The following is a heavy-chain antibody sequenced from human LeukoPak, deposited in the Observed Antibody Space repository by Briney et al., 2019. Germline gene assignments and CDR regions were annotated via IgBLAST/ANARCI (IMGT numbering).Heavy chain of an antibody. Sequence: GGSLRLSCAASGFTFTHYGMNWVRQAPGKGLEWVSGIISSGATTYYTDSVKGRFTISRDNSKNTVYLQMNSLRAEDTAVYYCARDERWIQFIYWGQGTLVTVSS. J-gene: IGHJ4*02. V-gene: IGHV3-23*01. CDR3: ARDERWIQFIY. D-gene: IGHD5-24*01. CDR2: IISSGATT. CDR1: GFTFTHYG.